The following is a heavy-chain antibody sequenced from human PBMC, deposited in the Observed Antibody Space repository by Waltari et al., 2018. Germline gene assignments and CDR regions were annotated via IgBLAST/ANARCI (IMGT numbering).Heavy chain of an antibody. CDR3: ARGGGGDWEWFDP. CDR1: GSSLSGFY. D-gene: IGHD2-21*02. J-gene: IGHJ5*02. CDR2: IDYTGST. Sequence: QVQLQESGPTLLQPSETLYLLCTVSGSSLSGFYWSWVQQPPGKGLDWIGYIDYTGSTNFNPSLKSRVTMSVDTSKNQFSLKLSSVTAADTAFYYCARGGGGDWEWFDPWGQGTLVTVSS. V-gene: IGHV4-59*01.